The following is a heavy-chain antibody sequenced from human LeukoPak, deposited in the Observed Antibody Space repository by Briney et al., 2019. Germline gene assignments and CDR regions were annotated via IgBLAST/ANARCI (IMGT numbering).Heavy chain of an antibody. V-gene: IGHV3-49*03. CDR3: TSTNPQRTLWFGEKMGYGMDV. J-gene: IGHJ6*02. CDR1: GFTFGDYA. Sequence: GRSLRLSCTASGFTFGDYAMSWFRQAPGKGLEWVGFIRSKAYGGTTEYAASVKGRFTISRDDSKSIAYLQMNSLKTEDTAVYYCTSTNPQRTLWFGEKMGYGMDVWGQGTTVTVSS. CDR2: IRSKAYGGTT. D-gene: IGHD3-10*01.